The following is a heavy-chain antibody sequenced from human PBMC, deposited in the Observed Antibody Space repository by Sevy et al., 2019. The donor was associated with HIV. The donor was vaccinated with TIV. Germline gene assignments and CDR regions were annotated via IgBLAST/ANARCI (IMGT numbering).Heavy chain of an antibody. CDR3: AGDRRNYAGQYFDY. D-gene: IGHD1-7*01. J-gene: IGHJ4*02. Sequence: GGSLRLSCAASGFTFSDYYMSWIRQAPGKGLEWVSDISSGSTYTKYADSVKGRITISRDNAKNSLYLQMNSLRVEDTAEYYCAGDRRNYAGQYFDYWGQGTLVTVSS. V-gene: IGHV3-11*06. CDR2: ISSGSTYT. CDR1: GFTFSDYY.